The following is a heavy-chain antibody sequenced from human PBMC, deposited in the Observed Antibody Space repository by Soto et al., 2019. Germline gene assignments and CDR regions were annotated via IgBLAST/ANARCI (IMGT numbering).Heavy chain of an antibody. CDR1: GFTFSSNG. CDR3: AKDGGSSWYLATDYYYGMDV. J-gene: IGHJ6*02. CDR2: ISYDGSNK. V-gene: IGHV3-30*18. Sequence: QVQLVESGGGVVQPGRSLRLSCAASGFTFSSNGMHWVRQAPGKGLEWVAVISYDGSNKYDADSVKGRFTISRDNSKNTLYLQMNSLRAEDTAVYYCAKDGGSSWYLATDYYYGMDVWGQGTTVTVSS. D-gene: IGHD6-13*01.